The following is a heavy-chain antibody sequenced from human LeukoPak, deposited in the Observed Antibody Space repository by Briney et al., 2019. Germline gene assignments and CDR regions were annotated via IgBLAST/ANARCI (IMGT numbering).Heavy chain of an antibody. V-gene: IGHV4-59*01. CDR3: ARDGYNYLDY. CDR1: RGTITGYH. Sequence: SETLSLTCTVSRGTITGYHGSWIRQPPGKGLEWLGYIYYSGSTYYNPSLKSRVTMSVDMSRNQFSLNLSSVTAADTAVYYCARDGYNYLDYWGQGTLVTVSS. CDR2: IYYSGST. D-gene: IGHD5-24*01. J-gene: IGHJ4*02.